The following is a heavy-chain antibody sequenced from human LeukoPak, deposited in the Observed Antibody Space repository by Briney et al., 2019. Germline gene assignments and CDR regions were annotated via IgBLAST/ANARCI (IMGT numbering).Heavy chain of an antibody. CDR3: AKVDY. CDR1: GGSIRSSSFY. V-gene: IGHV4-61*05. Sequence: PSETLSLTCIVSGGSIRSSSFYWGWIRQPPGKGLEWIGYIYYSGSTNYNPSLKSRVTISLHTSKNQFSLKLSSVTTADTAVYYCAKVDYWGQGTLVTVSS. CDR2: IYYSGST. J-gene: IGHJ4*02.